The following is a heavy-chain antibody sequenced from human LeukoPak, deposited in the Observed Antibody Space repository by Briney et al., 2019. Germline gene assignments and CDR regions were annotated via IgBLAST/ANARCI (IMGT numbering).Heavy chain of an antibody. CDR3: ARGVVMDV. V-gene: IGHV3-48*03. Sequence: GGSLRPSCAASGFTFSNYELNWVRQAPGKGLEWVSYISSSGSIIYYADSVKGRFTISRDDAKNSLYLQMNSLRAEDTAVYYCARGVVMDVWGKGTTVTVSS. D-gene: IGHD2-15*01. J-gene: IGHJ6*04. CDR2: ISSSGSII. CDR1: GFTFSNYE.